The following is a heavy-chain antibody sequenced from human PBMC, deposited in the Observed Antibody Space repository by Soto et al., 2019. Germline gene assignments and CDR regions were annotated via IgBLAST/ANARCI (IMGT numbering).Heavy chain of an antibody. J-gene: IGHJ3*02. D-gene: IGHD3-9*01. CDR2: IDPSDSYT. Sequence: GESLKISCKGSGYSFTSYWISWVRQMPRKGLEWMGRIDPSDSYTNYSPSFQGHVTISADKSISTAYLQWSSLKASDTAMYYCATITLSAFDIWGQGTMVTVSS. CDR3: ATITLSAFDI. CDR1: GYSFTSYW. V-gene: IGHV5-10-1*01.